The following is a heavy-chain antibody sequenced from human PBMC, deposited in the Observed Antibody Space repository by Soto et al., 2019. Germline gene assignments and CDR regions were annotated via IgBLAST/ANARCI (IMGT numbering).Heavy chain of an antibody. Sequence: GGSLRLSCAASGFTFSSYGMHWVRQAPGKGLEWVAVISYDGSNKYYADSVKGRFTISRDNSKNTLYLQMNSLRAEDTAVYYCAKDVVVGATTGLGDYYYYYGMDVWGQGTTVTAP. V-gene: IGHV3-30*18. J-gene: IGHJ6*02. CDR3: AKDVVVGATTGLGDYYYYYGMDV. CDR2: ISYDGSNK. D-gene: IGHD1-26*01. CDR1: GFTFSSYG.